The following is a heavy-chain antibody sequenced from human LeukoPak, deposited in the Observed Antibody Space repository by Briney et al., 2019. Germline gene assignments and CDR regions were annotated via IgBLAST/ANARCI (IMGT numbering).Heavy chain of an antibody. CDR1: GFTFSSYG. J-gene: IGHJ4*02. CDR2: ISYDGSNK. CDR3: AKDSTDGYNYDY. Sequence: GGSLRLSCAASGFTFSSYGVHWVRQAPGKGLEWVAVISYDGSNKYYADSVKGRFTISRDNSKNTLYLQMNSLRAEDTAVYYCAKDSTDGYNYDYWGQGTLVTVSS. V-gene: IGHV3-30*18. D-gene: IGHD5-24*01.